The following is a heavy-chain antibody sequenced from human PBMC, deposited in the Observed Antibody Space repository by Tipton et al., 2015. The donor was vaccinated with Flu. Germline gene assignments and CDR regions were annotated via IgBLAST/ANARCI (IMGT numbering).Heavy chain of an antibody. CDR3: ARQQTHGGSWYFFDY. D-gene: IGHD5-24*01. Sequence: TLSLTCSVSGGSISSGAYYWSWIRQNPGKGLEWIGYIFYSGTTYYNPSLKSRVTISIDASKNQFSLDMTSLTAADTAVYYCARQQTHGGSWYFFDYWGQGSLVTVTS. CDR1: GGSISSGAYY. V-gene: IGHV4-31*03. CDR2: IFYSGTT. J-gene: IGHJ4*02.